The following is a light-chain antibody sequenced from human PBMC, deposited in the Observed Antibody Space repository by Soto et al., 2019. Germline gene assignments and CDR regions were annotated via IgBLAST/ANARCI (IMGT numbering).Light chain of an antibody. CDR2: AVS. J-gene: IGKJ1*01. CDR3: QQYNSDSWT. Sequence: DIQMTQSPSSLSASVGNRVTITCRASQDITDDLGWYQQKPGKAPKRLIYAVSSLQSGVPSRFSGSGSGTEFTLTISSLQPDDFATYYCQQYNSDSWTFGQGTKVDIK. CDR1: QDITDD. V-gene: IGKV1-17*01.